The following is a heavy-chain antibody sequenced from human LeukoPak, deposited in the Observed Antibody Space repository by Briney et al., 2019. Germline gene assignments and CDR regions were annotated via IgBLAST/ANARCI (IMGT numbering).Heavy chain of an antibody. CDR3: AGSYYYDSSGYRGSWFDP. J-gene: IGHJ5*02. CDR1: GGSISSGSYY. D-gene: IGHD3-22*01. V-gene: IGHV4-61*02. CDR2: IYTSGST. Sequence: SQTLSLTCTVSGGSISSGSYYWSWIRQPAGKGLEWIGRIYTSGSTNYNPSLKSRVTISVDTSKNQFSLQLNSVTPEDTAVYYCAGSYYYDSSGYRGSWFDPWGQGTLVTASS.